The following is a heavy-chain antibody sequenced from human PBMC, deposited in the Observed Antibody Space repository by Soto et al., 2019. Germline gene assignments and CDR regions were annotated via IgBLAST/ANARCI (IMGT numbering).Heavy chain of an antibody. J-gene: IGHJ5*02. CDR2: IDWDDDK. Sequence: PAGPLTLTCTLSGCSLGTSGRGRSWSRQHPGKALEWLTLIDWDDDKYYSTSLKTRLTISKDTSKNQVVLTMTNMDPVDTATYYCARILGYYYDSSGTMAFDLWGQGSLVTVSS. D-gene: IGHD3-22*01. CDR1: GCSLGTSGRG. CDR3: ARILGYYYDSSGTMAFDL. V-gene: IGHV2-70*01.